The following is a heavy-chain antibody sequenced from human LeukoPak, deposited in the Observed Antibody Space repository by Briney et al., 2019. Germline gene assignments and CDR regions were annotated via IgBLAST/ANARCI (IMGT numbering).Heavy chain of an antibody. D-gene: IGHD3-22*01. CDR1: GFTFSSYA. CDR2: ISYDGSNK. J-gene: IGHJ4*02. CDR3: AKDFWITMIEDY. V-gene: IGHV3-30*04. Sequence: GRSLRLSCAASGFTFSSYAMHWVRQAPGKGLEWVAVISYDGSNKYYADSVKGRFTISRDNSKNTLYLQMNSLRAEDTAVYYCAKDFWITMIEDYWGQGTLVTVSS.